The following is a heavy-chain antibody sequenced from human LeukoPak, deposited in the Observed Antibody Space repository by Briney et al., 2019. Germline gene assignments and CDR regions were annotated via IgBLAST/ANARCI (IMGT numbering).Heavy chain of an antibody. D-gene: IGHD6-19*01. CDR1: GFTFRDHF. V-gene: IGHV3-72*01. J-gene: IGHJ4*02. CDR2: YRNKAKSYTT. CDR3: VRVGSVAGSDYLDY. Sequence: GVSLSLPCVVCGFTFRDHFLVWVRQPPAKGLEWVGRYRNKAKSYTTEYAASVKGRFIISRDDSKNSLYLQINSLKAEDTAVYYCVRVGSVAGSDYLDYWGQGTLVTVSS.